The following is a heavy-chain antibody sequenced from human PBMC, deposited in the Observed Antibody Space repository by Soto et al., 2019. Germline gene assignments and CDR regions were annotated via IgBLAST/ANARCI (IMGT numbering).Heavy chain of an antibody. Sequence: QVQLVQSGAEVKKPGSSEKVSCKASGGTFSSYTISWVRQAPGQGLEWMGRIIPILGIANYAQKFQGRVTITADKSTSTAYMELSSLRSEDTAVYYCAREQGIAVAGRQFDYWGQGTLVTVSS. J-gene: IGHJ4*02. D-gene: IGHD6-19*01. CDR3: AREQGIAVAGRQFDY. CDR1: GGTFSSYT. V-gene: IGHV1-69*08. CDR2: IIPILGIA.